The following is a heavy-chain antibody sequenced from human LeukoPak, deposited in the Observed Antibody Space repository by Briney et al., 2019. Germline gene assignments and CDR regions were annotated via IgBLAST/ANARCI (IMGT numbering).Heavy chain of an antibody. Sequence: GGSLRLSCVVSGISLSNYAMTWVRQAPGKGLEWVSYISERGGSTTYADSVKGRFTISRDTSLNTLYLQMNNLRAEDTAVYFCAKRGVVIRGLLVIGYHQEAYHYDFWGQGALVTVSS. CDR2: ISERGGST. J-gene: IGHJ4*02. V-gene: IGHV3-23*01. CDR3: AKRGVVIRGLLVIGYHQEAYHYDF. CDR1: GISLSNYA. D-gene: IGHD3-10*01.